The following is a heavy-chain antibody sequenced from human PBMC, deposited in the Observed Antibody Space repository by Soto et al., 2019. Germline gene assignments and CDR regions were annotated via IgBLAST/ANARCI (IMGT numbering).Heavy chain of an antibody. CDR2: ISAYNGNT. V-gene: IGHV1-18*01. CDR1: GYTFTSYG. Sequence: QVQLVQSGAEVKKPGASVKVSCKASGYTFTSYGISWVRQAPGQGLEWMGWISAYNGNTNYAQKLQGRVTMTTDTSTITAYMELRSLISDDTAVYYGASSEGGMRAGEPPDYWGQGTLVTVSS. CDR3: ASSEGGMRAGEPPDY. D-gene: IGHD3-10*01. J-gene: IGHJ4*02.